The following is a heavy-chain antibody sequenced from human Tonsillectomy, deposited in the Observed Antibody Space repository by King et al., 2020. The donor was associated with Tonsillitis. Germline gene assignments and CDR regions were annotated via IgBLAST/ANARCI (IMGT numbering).Heavy chain of an antibody. J-gene: IGHJ2*01. CDR2: IKSTSDGGTT. D-gene: IGHD3-10*01. V-gene: IGHV3-15*01. Sequence: QLVQSGGGLVKPGGSLRLSCAASGFTFSKAWMSWVRQAPGKGLEWVGRIKSTSDGGTTDDAAPVKGRFSISRDDSKNVLYLQMNSLKADDTAVYYCTPYIGGAQGNWYFDLWGRGTLVTVSS. CDR1: GFTFSKAW. CDR3: TPYIGGAQGNWYFDL.